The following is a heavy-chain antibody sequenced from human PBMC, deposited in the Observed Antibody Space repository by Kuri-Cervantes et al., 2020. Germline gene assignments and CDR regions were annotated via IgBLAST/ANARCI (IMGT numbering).Heavy chain of an antibody. V-gene: IGHV1-2*02. D-gene: IGHD6-13*01. CDR3: ARVAAAAGIGGMDV. CDR1: GYTFTGYY. Sequence: GESLKISCKTSGYTFTGYYMHWVRQAPGQGLEWMGWINPNSGGTNYAQKFQGRVTMTRDTSISTAYMELSRLRSDDTAVYYCARVAAAAGIGGMDVWGQGTTVTVSS. CDR2: INPNSGGT. J-gene: IGHJ6*02.